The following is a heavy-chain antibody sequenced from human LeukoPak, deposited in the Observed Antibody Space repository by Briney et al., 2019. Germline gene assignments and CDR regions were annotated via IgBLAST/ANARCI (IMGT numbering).Heavy chain of an antibody. J-gene: IGHJ6*03. CDR3: AKDVGGTNFHYMDV. D-gene: IGHD1-26*01. V-gene: IGHV3-53*01. CDR2: IYSGGST. Sequence: GGSLRLSCAASGFTVSSNYMSWVRQAPGKGLEWVSVIYSGGSTYYADSVKGRFTISRDNSKNTLYLQMNSLRAEDTAVYYCAKDVGGTNFHYMDVWGKGTTVIVSS. CDR1: GFTVSSNY.